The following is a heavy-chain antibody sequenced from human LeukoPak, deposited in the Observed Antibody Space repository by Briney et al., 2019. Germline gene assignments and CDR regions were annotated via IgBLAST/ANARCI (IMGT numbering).Heavy chain of an antibody. D-gene: IGHD5-12*01. V-gene: IGHV1-18*01. Sequence: ASVKVSCKASGYTFISHGISWVRQAPGQGLKWMGWISADNGKTNYAQKLQGRVTMTTDTSTSTAYMELRSLRSDDTAVYYCARDRYSGYDTDYWGQGTLVTVSS. CDR2: ISADNGKT. CDR1: GYTFISHG. J-gene: IGHJ4*02. CDR3: ARDRYSGYDTDY.